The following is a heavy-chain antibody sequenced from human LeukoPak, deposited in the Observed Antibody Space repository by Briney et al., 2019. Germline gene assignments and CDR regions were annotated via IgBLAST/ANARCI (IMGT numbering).Heavy chain of an antibody. D-gene: IGHD4-17*01. CDR1: GGSISSGDYY. Sequence: SETLSLTCAVYGGSISSGDYYWSWIRQPPGKGLEWIGYIYYSGSTYYNPSLKSRVTISVDTSKNQFSLKLSSVTAADTAVYYCARVTTVTTANDAFDIWGQGTMVTVSS. CDR2: IYYSGST. V-gene: IGHV4-30-4*01. J-gene: IGHJ3*02. CDR3: ARVTTVTTANDAFDI.